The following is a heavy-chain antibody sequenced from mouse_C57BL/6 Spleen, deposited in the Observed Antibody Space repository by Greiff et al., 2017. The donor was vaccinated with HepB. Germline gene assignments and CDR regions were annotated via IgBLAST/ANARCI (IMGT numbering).Heavy chain of an antibody. J-gene: IGHJ3*01. CDR1: GYTFTGYW. CDR3: ARQALYYGNYAFAY. Sequence: VKLMESGAELMKPGASVKLSCKATGYTFTGYWIEWVKQRPGHGLEWIGEILPGSGSTNYNEKFKGKATFTADTSANTAYMQLSSLTTEDSAIYYCARQALYYGNYAFAYWGQGTLVTVSA. CDR2: ILPGSGST. D-gene: IGHD2-1*01. V-gene: IGHV1-9*01.